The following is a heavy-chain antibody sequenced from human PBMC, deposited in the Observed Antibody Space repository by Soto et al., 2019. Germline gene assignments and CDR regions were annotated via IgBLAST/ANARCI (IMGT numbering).Heavy chain of an antibody. J-gene: IGHJ4*02. Sequence: EVQLLESGGGLVQPGGSLRLSCAASGFIFGTYAMSWVRQAPGKGLEWVSAVTDSGGSTYYAGSVKGRFTISRDNSKNTLYLQMNSLIAEDTAGYYCVRGKEGDYVFDYWGQGTLVTVAS. CDR1: GFIFGTYA. V-gene: IGHV3-23*01. CDR3: VRGKEGDYVFDY. D-gene: IGHD4-17*01. CDR2: VTDSGGST.